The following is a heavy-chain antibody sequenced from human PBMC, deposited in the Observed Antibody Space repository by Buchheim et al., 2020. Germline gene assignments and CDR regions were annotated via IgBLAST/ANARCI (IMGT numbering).Heavy chain of an antibody. Sequence: QVQLVESGGGVVQPGRSLRLSCAASGFTFSSYAMHWVRQAPGKGLEWVAVISYDGSNKYYADSVKGRFTISRDNSKNTLYLQMNSLRAEDTAVYYCAKDRSSSWSFDYWGQGTL. CDR2: ISYDGSNK. V-gene: IGHV3-30-3*01. J-gene: IGHJ4*02. D-gene: IGHD6-13*01. CDR1: GFTFSSYA. CDR3: AKDRSSSWSFDY.